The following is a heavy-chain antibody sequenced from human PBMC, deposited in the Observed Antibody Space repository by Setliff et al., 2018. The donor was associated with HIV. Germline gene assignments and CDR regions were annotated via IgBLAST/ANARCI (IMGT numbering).Heavy chain of an antibody. CDR2: IDPNGGAT. CDR3: ARAGGGATDQAFDI. D-gene: IGHD2-2*01. J-gene: IGHJ3*02. V-gene: IGHV1-46*01. CDR1: GYTFTSYS. Sequence: RASVKVSCKAFGYTFTSYSLHWVRQAPGQGLEWLGIIDPNGGATNNAQKLQGRLTVTTDTSTGTLYMELSNLRSDDSAVYYCARAGGGATDQAFDIWGQGTMVTVSS.